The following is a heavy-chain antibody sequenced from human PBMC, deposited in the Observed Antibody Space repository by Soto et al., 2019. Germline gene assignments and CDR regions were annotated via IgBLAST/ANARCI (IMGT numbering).Heavy chain of an antibody. V-gene: IGHV3-7*01. J-gene: IGHJ5*02. CDR1: GFTFSSYW. CDR3: ARDGRRQDYDFWSGPGP. Sequence: GGSLRLSCAASGFTFSSYWMSWVRQAPGKGLGWVANIKQDGSEKYYVDSVKGRFTISRDNAKNSLYLQMNSLRAEDTAVYYCARDGRRQDYDFWSGPGPWGQGTLVTVSS. D-gene: IGHD3-3*01. CDR2: IKQDGSEK.